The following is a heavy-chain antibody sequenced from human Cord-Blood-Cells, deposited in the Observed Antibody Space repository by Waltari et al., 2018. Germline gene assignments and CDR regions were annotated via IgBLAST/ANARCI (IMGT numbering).Heavy chain of an antibody. CDR2: IDYSGSN. D-gene: IGHD6-6*01. J-gene: IGHJ4*02. Sequence: QLQLQESGPGLVKPSETLSLTCTVSGGSISSSSYYWGWIRQPPGKGLEWIGSIDYSGSNYYNPSLKSRVTISVDTSKNQFSLKLSSVTAADTAVYYCARHDFRGSSSFDYWGQGTLVTVSS. CDR3: ARHDFRGSSSFDY. CDR1: GGSISSSSYY. V-gene: IGHV4-39*01.